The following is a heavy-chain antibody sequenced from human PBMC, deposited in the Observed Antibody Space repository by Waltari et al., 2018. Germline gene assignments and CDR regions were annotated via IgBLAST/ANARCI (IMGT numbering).Heavy chain of an antibody. CDR1: GFTFSSYE. Sequence: EVQLVESGGGLVQPGGSLRLSCAASGFTFSSYEMNWVRQAPGKGLEWVSYISSSGSTIYYADSVKGLFTISRDNAKNSLYLQMNSLRAEDTAVYYCATIPTYYDILTGYYPNYYFDYWGREPWSPSPQ. CDR3: ATIPTYYDILTGYYPNYYFDY. V-gene: IGHV3-48*03. D-gene: IGHD3-9*01. CDR2: ISSSGSTI. J-gene: IGHJ4*02.